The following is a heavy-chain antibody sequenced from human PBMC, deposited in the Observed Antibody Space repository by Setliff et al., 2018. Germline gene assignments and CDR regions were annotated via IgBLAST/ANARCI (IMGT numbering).Heavy chain of an antibody. CDR2: VSSDSTYT. CDR3: ANPTGG. J-gene: IGHJ4*02. CDR1: GFPLRSYS. D-gene: IGHD3-16*01. Sequence: GGSLRLSCAASGFPLRSYSMNWVRQAPGEGLEWVAAVSSDSTYTYSADSVKGRFTISRDNAKNSLYLQMNSLRAEDTAVYYCANPTGGWGQGTLVTVSS. V-gene: IGHV3-21*01.